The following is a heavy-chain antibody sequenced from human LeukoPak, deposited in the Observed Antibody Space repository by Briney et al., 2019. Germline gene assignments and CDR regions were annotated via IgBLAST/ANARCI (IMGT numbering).Heavy chain of an antibody. CDR3: AREKRVAGSRGGFDP. Sequence: GASVKVSCKASGYIFTGYYMHWVRQAPGQGLEWMGWINPNSGGTNYAQKFQGRVTMTRDTSISTAYMELSRLRSDDTAVYYCAREKRVAGSRGGFDPWGQGTLVTVSS. CDR1: GYIFTGYY. V-gene: IGHV1-2*02. D-gene: IGHD6-19*01. CDR2: INPNSGGT. J-gene: IGHJ5*02.